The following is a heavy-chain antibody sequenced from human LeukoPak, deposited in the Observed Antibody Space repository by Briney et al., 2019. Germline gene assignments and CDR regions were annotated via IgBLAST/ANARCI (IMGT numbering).Heavy chain of an antibody. CDR2: IIPIFGTA. D-gene: IGHD2-2*01. CDR3: ARYCSSTSCYGYAEYFQH. J-gene: IGHJ1*01. CDR1: GGTFSSYA. V-gene: IGHV1-69*13. Sequence: SVKVSGKASGGTFSSYAISCVRQAPGQGLEWMGGIIPIFGTANYAQKFQGRVTITADESTSTAYMELSSLRSEDTAVYYCARYCSSTSCYGYAEYFQHWGQGTLVTVSS.